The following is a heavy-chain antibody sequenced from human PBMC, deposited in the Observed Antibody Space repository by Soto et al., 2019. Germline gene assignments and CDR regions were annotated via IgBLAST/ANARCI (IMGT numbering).Heavy chain of an antibody. CDR2: MNPNSGNT. CDR1: GYTFTSHD. J-gene: IGHJ3*01. CDR3: ASGVK. D-gene: IGHD3-22*01. Sequence: QVQLVQSGAEVKKPGASVRVSCKASGYTFTSHDINWVRQATGQGLEWMGWMNPNSGNTGNEQKFQDRVTMTRSTSTSTAYIELSRLRSEDTAVYYCASGVKWGQGTMVTVYS. V-gene: IGHV1-8*01.